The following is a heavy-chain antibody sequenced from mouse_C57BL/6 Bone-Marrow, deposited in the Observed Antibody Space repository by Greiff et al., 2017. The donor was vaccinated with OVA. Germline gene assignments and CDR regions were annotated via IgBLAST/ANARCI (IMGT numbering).Heavy chain of an antibody. V-gene: IGHV1-72*01. J-gene: IGHJ2*01. CDR1: GYTSTSYW. CDR3: ATGDFVY. Sequence: QVQLKQLGAELVKPGAPVKLSCKAPGYTSTSYWMHWVKQRPGRGFEWIGRFDLNSGGTKYNEKSKSKATLTVDKPSSTAYMQLSSLTSEESAVYYCATGDFVYWGQGTTLTVSS. CDR2: FDLNSGGT.